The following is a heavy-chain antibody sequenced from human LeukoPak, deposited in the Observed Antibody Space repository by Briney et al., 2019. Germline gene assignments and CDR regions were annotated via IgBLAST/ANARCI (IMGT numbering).Heavy chain of an antibody. Sequence: GGSLRLSCAASGFTFSSYAMDWVRQAPGKGLVWVSRIDGDGSSTNYADSVKGRFTISRDNAKNTLYLQMNSLRAEDTAVYYCARGYSGYFYYWGQGTLVTVSS. J-gene: IGHJ4*02. CDR2: IDGDGSST. CDR3: ARGYSGYFYY. CDR1: GFTFSSYA. D-gene: IGHD5-12*01. V-gene: IGHV3-74*01.